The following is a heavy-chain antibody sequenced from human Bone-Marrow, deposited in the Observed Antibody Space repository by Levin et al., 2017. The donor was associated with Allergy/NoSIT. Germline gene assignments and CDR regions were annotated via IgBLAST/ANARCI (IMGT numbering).Heavy chain of an antibody. J-gene: IGHJ3*02. CDR3: ATYGDHRTYAFDI. CDR1: GGSIRNANSY. D-gene: IGHD4-17*01. V-gene: IGHV4-30-4*01. CDR2: IYYSGTT. Sequence: SQTLSLTCIVSGGSIRNANSYWSWIRQPPGKGLEWIGYIYYSGTTYYNPSLKSRVTISVDTSKNQFSLKLSSVTAADTAVYYCATYGDHRTYAFDIWGQGTMVTVSS.